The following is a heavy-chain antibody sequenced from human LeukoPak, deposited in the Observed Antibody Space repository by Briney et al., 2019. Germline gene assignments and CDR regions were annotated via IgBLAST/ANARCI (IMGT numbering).Heavy chain of an antibody. J-gene: IGHJ4*02. CDR3: AKVGGGYCSSTSCYLDY. CDR1: GFTFSSYA. Sequence: GGSLRLSCAASGFTFSSYAMGWVRQAPGKGLEWVSAISGSGGSTYYADSVKGRFTISRDNSKNTLYLQMNSLRAEDTAVYYCAKVGGGYCSSTSCYLDYWGQGTLVTVSS. CDR2: ISGSGGST. V-gene: IGHV3-23*01. D-gene: IGHD2-2*01.